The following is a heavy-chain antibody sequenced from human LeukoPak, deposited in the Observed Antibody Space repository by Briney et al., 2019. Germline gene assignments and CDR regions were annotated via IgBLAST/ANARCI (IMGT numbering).Heavy chain of an antibody. J-gene: IGHJ6*03. V-gene: IGHV4-61*05. CDR3: ARGSSRDYYYMDV. CDR2: ISTSGST. CDR1: GGSISSSSYY. Sequence: SETLSLTCTVSGGSISSSSYYWGWIRQPPGKGLEWIGRISTSGSTNYNPSLRSRVTISVDKSKNLFSLKLSSVTAADTAVYYCARGSSRDYYYMDVWGKGTTVTVSS.